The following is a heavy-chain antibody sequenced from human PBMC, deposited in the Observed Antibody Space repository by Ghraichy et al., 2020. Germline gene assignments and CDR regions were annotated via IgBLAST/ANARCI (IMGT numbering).Heavy chain of an antibody. CDR1: GGSISSSTSFY. Sequence: SETLSLTCIVSGGSISSSTSFYWGWIRQPPGKGLEWIGAVYYRGNSYYNPSLKSRVSISLDTSKNQFSLRLTSVTAADTALYYCARRWNYDAWGRGTLVTVSS. CDR3: ARRWNYDA. CDR2: VYYRGNS. V-gene: IGHV4-39*01. J-gene: IGHJ2*01. D-gene: IGHD3-16*01.